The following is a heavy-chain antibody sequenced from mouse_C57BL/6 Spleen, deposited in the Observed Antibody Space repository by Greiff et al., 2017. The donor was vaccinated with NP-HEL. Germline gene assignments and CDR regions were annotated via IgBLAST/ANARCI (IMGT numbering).Heavy chain of an antibody. CDR2: IHPNSGST. Sequence: QVQLQHPGAELVKPGASVKLSCKASGYTFTSYWMHWVKQRPGQGLEWIGMIHPNSGSTNYNEKFKSKATLTVDKSSSTAYMQLSSLTSEDSAVYYCAREIMTTVVEGQAMDYWGQGTSVTVSS. CDR1: GYTFTSYW. CDR3: AREIMTTVVEGQAMDY. D-gene: IGHD1-1*01. V-gene: IGHV1-64*01. J-gene: IGHJ4*01.